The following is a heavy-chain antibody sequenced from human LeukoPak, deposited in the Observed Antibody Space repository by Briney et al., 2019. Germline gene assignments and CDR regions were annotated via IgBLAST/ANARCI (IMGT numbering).Heavy chain of an antibody. D-gene: IGHD1-1*01. CDR1: GGSFSGYY. V-gene: IGHV4-34*12. J-gene: IGHJ3*02. CDR3: ARFGSSTWYKGAFDN. CDR2: IVHSGNT. Sequence: SETLSLTCAVYGGSFSGYYWSWIRQPPGKGLEWIGEIVHSGNTKYNPSLKSRVTISLDTSKNQFSLNLTSVTAADTAVYYCARFGSSTWYKGAFDNWGQGTMVTVAS.